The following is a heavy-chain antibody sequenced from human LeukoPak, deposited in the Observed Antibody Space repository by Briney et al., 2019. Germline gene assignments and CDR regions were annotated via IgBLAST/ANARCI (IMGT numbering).Heavy chain of an antibody. V-gene: IGHV3-9*01. CDR1: GFTFDDYA. Sequence: GRSLRLSCAASGFTFDDYAMHWVRHAPGKGLEWVSGISWNSGSIGYADSVKGRFTISRDNAKNSLYLQMNSLRAEDTALYYCAKDATATLYYDFWSGYIDAAMDVWGQGTTVTVSS. D-gene: IGHD3-3*01. J-gene: IGHJ6*02. CDR3: AKDATATLYYDFWSGYIDAAMDV. CDR2: ISWNSGSI.